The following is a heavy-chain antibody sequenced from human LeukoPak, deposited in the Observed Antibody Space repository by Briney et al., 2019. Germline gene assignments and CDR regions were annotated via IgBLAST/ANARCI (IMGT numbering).Heavy chain of an antibody. V-gene: IGHV5-51*01. J-gene: IGHJ4*02. CDR1: GCIFTSYW. D-gene: IGHD1-1*01. CDR2: IYPGDSDT. Sequence: GGALKISFKGSGCIFTSYWIGWVRPMPGKGREWMGIIYPGDSDTRYSPSFQGQVTISADKSISTAYLQWSSLKASDTAMYYCARADRATSHFDYWGQGTLVTVSS. CDR3: ARADRATSHFDY.